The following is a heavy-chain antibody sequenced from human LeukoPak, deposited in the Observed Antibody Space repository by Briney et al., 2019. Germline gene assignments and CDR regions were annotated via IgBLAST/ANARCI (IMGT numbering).Heavy chain of an antibody. CDR2: INHRGST. D-gene: IGHD4-23*01. J-gene: IGHJ5*01. CDR3: ARGELLATVVTPGGLNWFDS. V-gene: IGHV4-34*01. CDR1: GGSFSGYY. Sequence: SETLSLTCAVYGGSFSGYYLTWIRQTPGKGLEWIGEINHRGSTNYNPSLKSRVTISVDTSKNQFSLKLNSVTAADTAVYYCARGELLATVVTPGGLNWFDSWGQGTLVTVSS.